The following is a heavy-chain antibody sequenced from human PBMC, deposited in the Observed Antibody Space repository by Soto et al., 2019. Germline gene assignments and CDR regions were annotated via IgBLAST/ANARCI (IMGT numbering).Heavy chain of an antibody. CDR3: ARAIAVNINIHYGMDV. J-gene: IGHJ6*02. CDR1: GGTFSSYA. CDR2: IIPIFGTA. Sequence: GASVKVSCKASGGTFSSYAISWVRQAPGQGLEWMGGIIPIFGTANYAQKFQGRVTITADESTSTAYMELSSLRSEDTAVYYCARAIAVNINIHYGMDVWGQGTTVTVSS. V-gene: IGHV1-69*13. D-gene: IGHD3-10*01.